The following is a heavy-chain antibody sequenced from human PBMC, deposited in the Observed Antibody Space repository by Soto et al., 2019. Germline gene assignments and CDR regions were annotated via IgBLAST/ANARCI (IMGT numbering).Heavy chain of an antibody. CDR3: AKATATGGGAFDI. Sequence: GGSLRLSCAASGFTCSSYDMSWVRQAPGKGLEWVSTILVGGSTYYADSVKGRFTISRDNSKNTLYLQMNSLTAGDTAVYYCAKATATGGGAFDICGQGTMVTVSS. CDR2: ILVGGST. V-gene: IGHV3-23*01. D-gene: IGHD2-8*02. CDR1: GFTCSSYD. J-gene: IGHJ3*02.